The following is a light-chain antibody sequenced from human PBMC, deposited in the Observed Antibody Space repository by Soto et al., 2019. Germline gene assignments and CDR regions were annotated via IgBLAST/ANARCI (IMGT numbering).Light chain of an antibody. Sequence: QSVLTQPASVSGSPGQSSPISCTGTSSDVGGYNYVSWYQQHPVKAPKLMIYDVTNRPSGVSDRFSGSKSGNTASLTISGLQAEDEADYYCSSYTSSSTPYVFGTGTKVTVL. CDR2: DVT. J-gene: IGLJ1*01. CDR3: SSYTSSSTPYV. V-gene: IGLV2-14*01. CDR1: SSDVGGYNY.